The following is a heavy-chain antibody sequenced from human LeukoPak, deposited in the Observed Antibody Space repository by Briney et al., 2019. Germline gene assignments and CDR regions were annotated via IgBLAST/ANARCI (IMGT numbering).Heavy chain of an antibody. CDR3: ARKEGGQLVNTRRWFDP. CDR2: IYYSGST. CDR1: GGSIGSYY. J-gene: IGHJ5*02. D-gene: IGHD6-13*01. V-gene: IGHV4-59*12. Sequence: PSETLSLTCTVSGGSIGSYYWSWIRQPPGKGLEWIGYIYYSGSTNYNSSLKSRVTISVDTSKKQFSLKVRSVTAADTAVYYCARKEGGQLVNTRRWFDPWGQGTLVTVSS.